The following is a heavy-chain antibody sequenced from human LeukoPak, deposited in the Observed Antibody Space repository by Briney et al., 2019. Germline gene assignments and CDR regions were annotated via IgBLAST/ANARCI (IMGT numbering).Heavy chain of an antibody. V-gene: IGHV4-59*08. Sequence: TSETLSLTCTVSGGSISSYYWSWIRQPPGKGLEWIGYIYYSGSTNYNPSLKSRVTISVDTSKNQFSLKLSSVTAADTAVYYCARRNSGSFDYWGQGTLVTVSS. CDR3: ARRNSGSFDY. CDR2: IYYSGST. D-gene: IGHD1-26*01. J-gene: IGHJ4*02. CDR1: GGSISSYY.